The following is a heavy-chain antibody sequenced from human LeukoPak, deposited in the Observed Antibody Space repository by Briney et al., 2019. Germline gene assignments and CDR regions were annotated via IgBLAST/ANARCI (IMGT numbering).Heavy chain of an antibody. V-gene: IGHV1-2*02. CDR1: GYTFTGYY. CDR2: INPNSGGT. Sequence: ASVKVSCKASGYTFTGYYMHWVRQAPGQGLEWMGWINPNSGGTNYAQKFQGRVTMTRDTSISTAYMELSRLRSDDTAVYYCARVHLLRFSECFDPWGQGTLVTVSS. D-gene: IGHD3-3*01. CDR3: ARVHLLRFSECFDP. J-gene: IGHJ5*02.